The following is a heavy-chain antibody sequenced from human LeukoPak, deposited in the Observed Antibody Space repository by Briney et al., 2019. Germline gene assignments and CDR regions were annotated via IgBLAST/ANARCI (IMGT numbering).Heavy chain of an antibody. V-gene: IGHV3-23*01. CDR1: GFTFSSYA. CDR2: ISGDSERT. Sequence: GGSLRLSCAASGFTFSSYAMSWVRQAPGKGLEWVSTISGDSERTYYADSVKGRFTISRDNSKNTLYLQMNSLRAEDTAIYYCARVCKGPSGYDHFDYWGQGTLVTVSS. D-gene: IGHD5-12*01. CDR3: ARVCKGPSGYDHFDY. J-gene: IGHJ4*02.